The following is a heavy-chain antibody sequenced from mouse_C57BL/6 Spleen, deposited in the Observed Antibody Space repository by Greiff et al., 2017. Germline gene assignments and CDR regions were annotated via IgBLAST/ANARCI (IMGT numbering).Heavy chain of an antibody. Sequence: DVKLVESGGGLGKPGGSLKLSCAASGFTFSDYGMHWVRQAPEKGLEWVAYISSGSSTIYYADTVKGRFTISRDNAKNTLFLQMTSLRSEDTAMYYCARELAYWGQGTLVTVSA. CDR2: ISSGSSTI. J-gene: IGHJ3*01. CDR3: ARELAY. CDR1: GFTFSDYG. V-gene: IGHV5-17*01.